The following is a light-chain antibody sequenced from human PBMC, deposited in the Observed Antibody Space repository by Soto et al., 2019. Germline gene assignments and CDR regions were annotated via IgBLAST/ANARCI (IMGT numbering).Light chain of an antibody. J-gene: IGLJ3*02. Sequence: QAVLTQSSSASASLGSSVKLTCTLSSGHSSYIIAWHQQQPGKAPRYLMKLEGSRSYNKGSRVPDRFSGSSSGADRYLTISNLQFEDEADYYCETWDSNTHTVFGGGTKLTVL. V-gene: IGLV4-60*02. CDR3: ETWDSNTHTV. CDR2: LEGSRSY. CDR1: SGHSSYI.